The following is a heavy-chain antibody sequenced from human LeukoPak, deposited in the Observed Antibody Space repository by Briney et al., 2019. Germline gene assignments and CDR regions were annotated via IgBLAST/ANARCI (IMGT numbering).Heavy chain of an antibody. CDR3: AREVVAAAGTVDY. CDR1: GGSISSSSYY. J-gene: IGHJ4*02. D-gene: IGHD6-13*01. CDR2: IYYSGST. V-gene: IGHV4-39*07. Sequence: PETLSLTCTVSGGSISSSSYYWGWIRQPPGKGLEWIGSIYYSGSTNYNPSLKSRVTISVDTSKNQFSLKLTSVTAADTAVYYCAREVVAAAGTVDYWGQGTLVTVSS.